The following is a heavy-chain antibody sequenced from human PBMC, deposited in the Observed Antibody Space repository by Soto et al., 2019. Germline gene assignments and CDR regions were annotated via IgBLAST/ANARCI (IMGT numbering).Heavy chain of an antibody. V-gene: IGHV5-51*01. CDR2: IYPGDSDS. CDR3: ARAFVITFGAIIDPSFFDY. Sequence: GESLKISCQGSGYSFTSYCIGWVRQMPWKGLWWMGIIYPGDSDSRYSPSFQGQVTISADKSINTAYLHWSSLKASDSALYFCARAFVITFGAIIDPSFFDYWGQGTMVTVST. J-gene: IGHJ4*02. D-gene: IGHD3-16*02. CDR1: GYSFTSYC.